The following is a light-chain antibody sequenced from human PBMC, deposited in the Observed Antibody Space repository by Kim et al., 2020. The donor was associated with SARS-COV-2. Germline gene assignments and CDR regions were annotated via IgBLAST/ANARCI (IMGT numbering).Light chain of an antibody. Sequence: PGQRVTISCSGSTSNIGSNFVYWYQQLPGRAPKLLIHRKDQRPSGVPDRFSGSKSGTSASLAINGLRSEDEADYYCAAWDYSLREVFGGGTQLIVL. CDR2: RKD. CDR3: AAWDYSLREV. CDR1: TSNIGSNF. J-gene: IGLJ3*02. V-gene: IGLV1-47*01.